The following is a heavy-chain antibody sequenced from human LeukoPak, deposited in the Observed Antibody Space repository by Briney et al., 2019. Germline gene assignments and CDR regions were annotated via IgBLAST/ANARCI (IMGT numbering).Heavy chain of an antibody. CDR1: GFTFSSYS. D-gene: IGHD3-10*01. V-gene: IGHV3-21*01. J-gene: IGHJ4*02. CDR2: ISSSSSYI. CDR3: AREGVYYYGSGSFYFDY. Sequence: PGGSLRLSCAASGFTFSSYSMNWVRQAPGKGLEWVSSISSSSSYIYYADSVKGRFTISRDNAKNSLYRQMNSLRAEDTAVYYCAREGVYYYGSGSFYFDYWGQGTLVTVSS.